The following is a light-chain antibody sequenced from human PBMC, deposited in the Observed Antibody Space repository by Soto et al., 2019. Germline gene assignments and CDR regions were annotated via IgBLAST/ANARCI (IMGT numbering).Light chain of an antibody. V-gene: IGLV1-40*01. J-gene: IGLJ1*01. Sequence: QSVLTQPPSVSGAPGQRVTISCTGSSSNIGAGYDVHWYQQLPGTAPKLLIDGNSNRPSGVPDRFSGSKSGTSASPAITGLEDEDEADYCCQSYDSSMREVFGSGTKLTVL. CDR3: QSYDSSMREV. CDR2: GNS. CDR1: SSNIGAGYD.